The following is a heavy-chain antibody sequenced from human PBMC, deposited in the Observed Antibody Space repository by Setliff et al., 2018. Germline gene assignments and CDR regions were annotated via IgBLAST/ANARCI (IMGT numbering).Heavy chain of an antibody. J-gene: IGHJ4*02. CDR3: ARVESMVRGKNILRHFDY. V-gene: IGHV1-18*01. Sequence: ASVKVSCKASGNSFSSFSITWVRQAPGQGLEWMGWVSTYNGNTKYAQNLQGRLTLTTDISTSTAYMELGSLTTDDTAVYYCARVESMVRGKNILRHFDYWGQGIQVTVSS. CDR2: VSTYNGNT. CDR1: GNSFSSFS. D-gene: IGHD3-10*01.